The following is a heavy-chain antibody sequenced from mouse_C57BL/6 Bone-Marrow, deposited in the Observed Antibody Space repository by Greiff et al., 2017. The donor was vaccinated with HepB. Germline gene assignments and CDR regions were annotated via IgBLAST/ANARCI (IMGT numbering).Heavy chain of an antibody. D-gene: IGHD2-1*01. CDR2: ISNGGGST. V-gene: IGHV5-12*01. CDR3: ARRDGKGRYFDV. Sequence: EVQRVESGGGLVQPGGSLKLSCAASGFTFSDYYMYWVRQTPEKRLEWVAYISNGGGSTYYPDTVKGRFTISRDNAKNTLYLQMSRLKSEDTAMYYCARRDGKGRYFDVWGTGTTVTVSS. CDR1: GFTFSDYY. J-gene: IGHJ1*03.